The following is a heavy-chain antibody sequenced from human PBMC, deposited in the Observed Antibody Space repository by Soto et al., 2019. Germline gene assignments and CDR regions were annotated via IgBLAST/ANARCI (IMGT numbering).Heavy chain of an antibody. D-gene: IGHD6-19*01. CDR1: GDSISSHYF. V-gene: IGHV4-4*02. CDR3: ARSFGWYAIDY. CDR2: ISQRGSV. Sequence: QVLLQESGPGLVQPSGTLSLSCAVSGDSISSHYFWGWVRQPPGKGLEWVGDISQRGSVNYNPSLKSRITLSMDKSKNQFSLRLNSVNAADTAVYYCARSFGWYAIDYWGQGTLVIVSS. J-gene: IGHJ4*02.